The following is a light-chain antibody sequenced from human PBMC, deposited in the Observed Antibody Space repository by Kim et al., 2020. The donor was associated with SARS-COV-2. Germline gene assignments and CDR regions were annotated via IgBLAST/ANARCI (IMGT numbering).Light chain of an antibody. J-gene: IGKJ5*01. CDR3: LQHSTYPIT. CDR1: QDIRND. V-gene: IGKV1-17*01. Sequence: ASVRDRVTITCRASQDIRNDLGWYQQNPGRAPKRLIYGASSLQSGVPSRFSGSGSGTEFTLTISSVQPEDFATYFCLQHSTYPITFGQGTRLEIK. CDR2: GAS.